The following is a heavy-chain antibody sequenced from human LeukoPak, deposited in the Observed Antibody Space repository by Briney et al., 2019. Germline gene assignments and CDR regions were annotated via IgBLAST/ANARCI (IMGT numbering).Heavy chain of an antibody. Sequence: SETLSLTCVVSGGSITSNTYSWVWIRQPPGKGLEWIGTINYSGSTHYNPSLKSRVTISADTSKNLFSLRLTSVTAADTAVYYCARVEQLWWEVFDNWGQGTLVTVSS. J-gene: IGHJ4*02. CDR3: ARVEQLWWEVFDN. D-gene: IGHD5-18*01. CDR1: GGSITSNTYS. CDR2: INYSGST. V-gene: IGHV4-39*07.